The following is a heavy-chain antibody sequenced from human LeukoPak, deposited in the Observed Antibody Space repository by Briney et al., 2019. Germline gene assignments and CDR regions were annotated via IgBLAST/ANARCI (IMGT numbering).Heavy chain of an antibody. J-gene: IGHJ4*02. CDR1: GFTFSSYG. Sequence: PGGSLRLSCAASGFTFSSYGMNWVRQAPGKGLEWVGNINPDGSDKSSVDSVDSVKGRFIISRDSAKNSVYLQMNSLRAEDTAVYYCARDVGSGWFDYWGQGSLVTVSS. CDR3: ARDVGSGWFDY. D-gene: IGHD6-19*01. CDR2: INPDGSDK. V-gene: IGHV3-7*01.